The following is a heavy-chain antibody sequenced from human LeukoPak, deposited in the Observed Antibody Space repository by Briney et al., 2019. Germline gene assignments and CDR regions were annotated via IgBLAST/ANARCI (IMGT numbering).Heavy chain of an antibody. D-gene: IGHD4-17*01. CDR2: ISGSGGST. CDR3: AKRTSYGDFDY. CDR1: GFTVSSNY. Sequence: PGGSLRLSCAASGFTVSSNYMSWVRQAPGKGLAWVSAISGSGGSTYYADSVKGRFTISRDNSKNTLYLQMNSLRAEDTAVYYCAKRTSYGDFDYWGQGTLVTVSS. J-gene: IGHJ4*02. V-gene: IGHV3-23*01.